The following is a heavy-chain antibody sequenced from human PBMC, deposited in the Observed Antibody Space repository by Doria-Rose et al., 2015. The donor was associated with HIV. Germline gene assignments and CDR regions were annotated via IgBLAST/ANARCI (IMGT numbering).Heavy chain of an antibody. CDR3: ATGVTLDY. CDR1: GFTFSSHR. J-gene: IGHJ4*02. CDR2: ISSTSAYI. Sequence: EVQLVESGGGLVRPGGSLRLSCATSGFTFSSHRINWVRQAPGKGLEWVSSISSTSAYINYADSVRDRFTISRDNTRNSLYLQMDSLRAEDTAIYYCATGVTLDYWGQGTLVTVSS. V-gene: IGHV3-21*01. D-gene: IGHD3-10*01.